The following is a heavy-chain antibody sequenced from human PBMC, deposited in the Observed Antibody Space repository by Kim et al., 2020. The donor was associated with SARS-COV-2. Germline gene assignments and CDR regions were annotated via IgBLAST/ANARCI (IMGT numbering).Heavy chain of an antibody. J-gene: IGHJ6*02. Sequence: SETLSLTCTVSGGSISSYYWSWIRQPAGKGLEWIGRIYTSGSTNYNPSLKSRVTMSVDTSKNQFSLKLSSVTAADTAVYYCARDTLLDGYGRDYGMDVWGQGTTVTVSS. V-gene: IGHV4-4*07. CDR2: IYTSGST. D-gene: IGHD4-17*01. CDR1: GGSISSYY. CDR3: ARDTLLDGYGRDYGMDV.